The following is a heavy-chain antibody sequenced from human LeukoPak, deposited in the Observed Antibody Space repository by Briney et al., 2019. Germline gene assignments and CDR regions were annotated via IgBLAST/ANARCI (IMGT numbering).Heavy chain of an antibody. V-gene: IGHV1-69*13. CDR1: GGTFRNSA. J-gene: IGHJ1*01. Sequence: SVKVSCKASGGTFRNSATNWVRQAPGQGLEWMGGIIPLFGTPLYAQKFQGRVTITADESTSTSYMELNSLRSEDSAVFYCASLAPAATSQAYWGQGTLVTVSS. CDR3: ASLAPAATSQAY. D-gene: IGHD2-2*01. CDR2: IIPLFGTP.